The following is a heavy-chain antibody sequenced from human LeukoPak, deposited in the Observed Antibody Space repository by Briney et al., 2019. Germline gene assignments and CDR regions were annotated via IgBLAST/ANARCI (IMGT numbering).Heavy chain of an antibody. CDR2: INHSGST. Sequence: SETLSLTRAVYGGSSSGYYWSWIRQPPGKGLEWIGEINHSGSTNYNPSLKSRVTISVDTSKNQFSLKLSSVTAADTAVYYCARGRSRYSSSSVFDYWGQGTLVTASS. D-gene: IGHD6-6*01. CDR3: ARGRSRYSSSSVFDY. J-gene: IGHJ4*02. V-gene: IGHV4-34*01. CDR1: GGSSSGYY.